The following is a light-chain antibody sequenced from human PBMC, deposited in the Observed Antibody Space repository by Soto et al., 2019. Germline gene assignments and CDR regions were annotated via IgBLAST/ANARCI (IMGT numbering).Light chain of an antibody. Sequence: EIVMTQSPATLSVSPGERATLSCRASQSVSNNLAWYQQTPCQAPRLLIYGASTRATGIPARVSGSGSGTDFTLTISSLQSEDFAVYYCQQYSNWPLSFGGGTKVEIK. CDR3: QQYSNWPLS. CDR2: GAS. V-gene: IGKV3-15*01. CDR1: QSVSNN. J-gene: IGKJ4*01.